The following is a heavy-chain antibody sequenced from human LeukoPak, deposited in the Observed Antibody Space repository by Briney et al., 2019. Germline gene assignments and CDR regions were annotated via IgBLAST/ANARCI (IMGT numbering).Heavy chain of an antibody. CDR3: AREDYYGSGNYY. CDR1: GGSISSGSYY. J-gene: IGHJ4*02. Sequence: PSETLSLTCTVSGGSISSGSYYWSWIRQPAGKGLEWIGRIYTSGSTNYNPSLKSRVTISVDTSKNQFSLKLGSVTAADTAVYYCAREDYYGSGNYYSGQGTLITVSS. D-gene: IGHD3-10*01. CDR2: IYTSGST. V-gene: IGHV4-61*02.